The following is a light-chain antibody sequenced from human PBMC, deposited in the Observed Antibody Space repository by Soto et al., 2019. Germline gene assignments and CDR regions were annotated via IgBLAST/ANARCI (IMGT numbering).Light chain of an antibody. V-gene: IGKV1-39*01. CDR1: QRITTY. Sequence: IHMTQSPSSLSASVGDRITVTCRASQRITTYVNWYQLKPGEAPKLLISTSGTLQRGVPPRFSGSGSGTDFTLTITRLQPADFATYFCQQTYSTPYTFGQGTKLEIK. CDR2: TSG. CDR3: QQTYSTPYT. J-gene: IGKJ2*01.